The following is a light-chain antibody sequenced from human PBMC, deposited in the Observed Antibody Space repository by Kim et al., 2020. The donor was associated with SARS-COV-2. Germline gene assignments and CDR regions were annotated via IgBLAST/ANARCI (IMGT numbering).Light chain of an antibody. J-gene: IGLJ2*01. V-gene: IGLV1-44*01. CDR1: YSNIGTNA. Sequence: QSVLTQPPSASGTPGQRVTISCSGSYSNIGTNAVNWYQQLPGAAPKLLIHSFYQRPSGVPDRFSGSRSGSSASLAIIGLQSEDEGDYYCASWDDSLNALIFGGGTQLTVL. CDR3: ASWDDSLNALI. CDR2: SFY.